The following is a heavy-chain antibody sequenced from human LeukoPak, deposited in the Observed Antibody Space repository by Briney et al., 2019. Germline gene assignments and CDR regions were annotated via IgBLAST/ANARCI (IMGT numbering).Heavy chain of an antibody. D-gene: IGHD3-16*01. CDR3: ATSGGTLGPTNYFAY. CDR1: GGSFSGYQ. J-gene: IGHJ4*02. V-gene: IGHV4-34*01. CDR2: INHSGST. Sequence: SSETLSLTCAVYGGSFSGYQWCWIRQPPGKGLEWIGEINHSGSTNYNPSLKSRVTISVDTSKNQFSLKLSSVTAADTAVYYCATSGGTLGPTNYFAYWGQGTLVTVSS.